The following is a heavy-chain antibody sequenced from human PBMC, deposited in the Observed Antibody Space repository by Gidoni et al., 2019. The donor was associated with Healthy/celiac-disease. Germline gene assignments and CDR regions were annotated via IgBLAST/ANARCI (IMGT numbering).Heavy chain of an antibody. CDR2: ISSSSSYI. Sequence: EVQLVESGGGLVKPGGSLRLSCPAPGSTFSSHSMNWVRQAPGKGLEWVSSISSSSSYIYYADSVKGRFTISRDNAKNSLYLQMNSLRAEDTAVYYCASFPYGDYGDYWGQGTLVTVSS. CDR1: GSTFSSHS. V-gene: IGHV3-21*01. D-gene: IGHD4-17*01. J-gene: IGHJ4*02. CDR3: ASFPYGDYGDY.